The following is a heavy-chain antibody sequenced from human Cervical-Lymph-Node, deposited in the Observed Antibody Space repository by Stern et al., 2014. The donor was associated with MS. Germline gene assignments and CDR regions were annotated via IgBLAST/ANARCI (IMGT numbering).Heavy chain of an antibody. CDR3: ARHTFGEIPFDY. D-gene: IGHD3-16*01. CDR1: GGPISSGTYY. V-gene: IGHV4-39*01. CDR2: IYVSGST. J-gene: IGHJ4*02. Sequence: QVQLQESGPGLVKPSETLSLTCSVSGGPISSGTYYWGWIRQPPGKGLEWIGSIYVSGSTYYNPSLKSRVTISVDTSKKQVSLRLSSVTAADTAVYFCARHTFGEIPFDYWGQGTLVAVSS.